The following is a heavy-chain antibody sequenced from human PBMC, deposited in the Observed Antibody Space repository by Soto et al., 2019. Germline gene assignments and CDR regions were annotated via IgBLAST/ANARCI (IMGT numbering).Heavy chain of an antibody. J-gene: IGHJ6*02. Sequence: GGSLRLSCAASGFTFDDYTMHWVRQAPGKGLEWVSLISWDGGSTYYADSVKGRFTISRDNSKNSLYLQMNSLRTEDTALYYCAKDLASSGYYIYYYGMDVWGQGTTGTVSS. CDR1: GFTFDDYT. V-gene: IGHV3-43*01. D-gene: IGHD3-22*01. CDR2: ISWDGGST. CDR3: AKDLASSGYYIYYYGMDV.